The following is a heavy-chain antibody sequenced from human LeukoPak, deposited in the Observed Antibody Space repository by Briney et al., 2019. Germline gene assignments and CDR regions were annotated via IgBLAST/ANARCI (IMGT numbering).Heavy chain of an antibody. CDR1: GGSISSYY. V-gene: IGHV4-59*08. CDR2: IYYSGST. D-gene: IGHD3-3*01. J-gene: IGHJ5*02. CDR3: ARGGGLSFGVGYNWFDR. Sequence: PSETLSLTCTVTGGSISSYYWSWLRQPPGKGLEWMGNIYYSGSTNYNSSLRSRVSISVDTSKNQSSLKLRSVTAADTAVYYCARGGGLSFGVGYNWFDRWGQGTLVTVSS.